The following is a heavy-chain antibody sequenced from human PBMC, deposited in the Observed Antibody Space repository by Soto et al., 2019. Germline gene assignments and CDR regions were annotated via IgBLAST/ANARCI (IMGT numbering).Heavy chain of an antibody. Sequence: GGSLRLSCAASGFTFSTYAMSWVRQAPGKGLEWVSGMSGSGGSTYYADSVKGRFTISRDNSKNTLYLQMNSLRAEDTAVYYCAKEYCDSSRCYLPDYWGQGALVTVSS. CDR3: AKEYCDSSRCYLPDY. V-gene: IGHV3-23*01. CDR2: MSGSGGST. J-gene: IGHJ4*02. D-gene: IGHD2-2*01. CDR1: GFTFSTYA.